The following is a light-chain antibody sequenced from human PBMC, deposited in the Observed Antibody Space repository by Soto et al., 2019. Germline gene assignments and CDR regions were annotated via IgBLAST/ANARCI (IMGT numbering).Light chain of an antibody. Sequence: VVMTQSPATLSVSPGEGATLSCRASQGIGDTLAWYQHKPGQTPRLLIYDASNRATGIPARFSGSGSGTDFTLTISSLEPEDFAVYYCQQRGEWPPGATFGQGTRLEIK. CDR1: QGIGDT. CDR3: QQRGEWPPGAT. CDR2: DAS. J-gene: IGKJ5*01. V-gene: IGKV3-11*01.